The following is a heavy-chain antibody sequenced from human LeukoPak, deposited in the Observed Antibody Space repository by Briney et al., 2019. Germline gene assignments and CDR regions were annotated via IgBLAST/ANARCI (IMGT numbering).Heavy chain of an antibody. J-gene: IGHJ4*02. CDR3: ARDPNSEYYFDY. CDR2: ISPSFGTT. CDR1: GYTFTGYF. V-gene: IGHV1-46*01. Sequence: ASVKVSCKASGYTFTGYFLHWVRQAPGQGLEWVGLISPSFGTTTYAQKFQGRVTMTRDMSTSTVHMELTGLTSEDTAVYYCARDPNSEYYFDYWGQGTVVTVSS. D-gene: IGHD2/OR15-2a*01.